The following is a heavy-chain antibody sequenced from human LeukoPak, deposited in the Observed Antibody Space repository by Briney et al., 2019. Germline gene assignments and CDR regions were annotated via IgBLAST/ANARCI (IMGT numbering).Heavy chain of an antibody. J-gene: IGHJ4*02. CDR1: GFTFRDYG. CDR3: AKVDRGYFGWLLS. CDR2: ITYDGSKQ. D-gene: IGHD3-9*01. Sequence: GGSLRLSCAASGFTFRDYGIHWVRQAPGKGLEWVAVITYDGSKQYYADSVKGRSTVTRDDSKSTVYLQMNSLRSEDTAVYYCAKVDRGYFGWLLSWGQGTLVTVSS. V-gene: IGHV3-30*18.